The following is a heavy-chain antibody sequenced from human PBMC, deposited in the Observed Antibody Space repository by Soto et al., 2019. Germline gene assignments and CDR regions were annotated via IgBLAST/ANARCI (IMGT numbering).Heavy chain of an antibody. D-gene: IGHD3-3*01. CDR1: GFTFSGYE. CDR2: ISGSGSTI. V-gene: IGHV3-48*03. Sequence: PGGSLRLSCAASGFTFSGYEMNWVRQAPGKGLEWISYISGSGSTIYYADSVKGRFTISRDNAKKSLYLQMNSLRAEDTAVYYCAREVTVFGVIIPTPMDVWAKGPRSPSP. J-gene: IGHJ6*02. CDR3: AREVTVFGVIIPTPMDV.